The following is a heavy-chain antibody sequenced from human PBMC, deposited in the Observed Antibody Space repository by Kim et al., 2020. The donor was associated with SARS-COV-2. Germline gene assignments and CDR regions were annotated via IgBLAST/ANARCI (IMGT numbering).Heavy chain of an antibody. D-gene: IGHD3-22*01. CDR2: GT. J-gene: IGHJ4*02. CDR3: ARGVITTGFVY. V-gene: IGHV4-34*01. Sequence: GTNCNTSLKSRLTISIDTSKNHLSLKVTSVHAADTAVYYCARGVITTGFVYWGQGTLVTVSS.